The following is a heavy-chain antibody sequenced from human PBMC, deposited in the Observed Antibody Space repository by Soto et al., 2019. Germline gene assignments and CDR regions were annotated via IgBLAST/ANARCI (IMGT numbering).Heavy chain of an antibody. V-gene: IGHV4-59*08. Sequence: QVQLQESGPGLVKPSETLSLTCTVSGGSISPYYWSWIRQPPGKGLEWIGYIYYSGSTSYNPSLKSRVTKVVDTSKNQFSLNLSSMTATDTAVYYCARRGDWGSDEFDYWGQGTLVTVSS. D-gene: IGHD7-27*01. CDR2: IYYSGST. J-gene: IGHJ4*02. CDR1: GGSISPYY. CDR3: ARRGDWGSDEFDY.